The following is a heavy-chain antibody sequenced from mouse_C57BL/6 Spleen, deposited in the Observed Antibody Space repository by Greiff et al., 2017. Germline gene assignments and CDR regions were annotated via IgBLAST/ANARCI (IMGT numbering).Heavy chain of an antibody. CDR1: GYSITSGYY. CDR2: ISYDGSN. J-gene: IGHJ3*01. Sequence: VQLQQSGPGLVKPSQSLSLTCSVTGYSITSGYYWNWIRQFPGNKLEWMGYISYDGSNNYNPSLKNRISITRDTSKNQFFLTLNSVTTEDTATYYCARGPYGSSWGFAYWGQGTLVTVSA. CDR3: ARGPYGSSWGFAY. V-gene: IGHV3-6*01. D-gene: IGHD1-1*01.